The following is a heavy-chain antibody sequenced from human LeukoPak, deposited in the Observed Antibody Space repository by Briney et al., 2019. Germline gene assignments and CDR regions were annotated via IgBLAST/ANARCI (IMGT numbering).Heavy chain of an antibody. Sequence: ASVKVSCKASGYTFTGYYMHWVRQAPGQGLEWMGWINPNSGGTNYAQKFQGRVTMTTDTSTSTAYMELRSLRSDDTAVYYCARDSGSYYDLVYWGQGTLVTVSS. J-gene: IGHJ4*02. CDR3: ARDSGSYYDLVY. D-gene: IGHD1-26*01. CDR1: GYTFTGYY. CDR2: INPNSGGT. V-gene: IGHV1-2*02.